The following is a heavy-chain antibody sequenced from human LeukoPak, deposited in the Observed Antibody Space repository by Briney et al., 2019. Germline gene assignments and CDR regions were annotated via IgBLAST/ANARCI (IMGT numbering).Heavy chain of an antibody. Sequence: GGSLRLSCAASGFTFSSYAMSWVRQAPGKGLEWVSAISGSGGSTYYADSVKGRFTISRDDAKNSLFLQMNSLRAEDTATYYCARGEFGDYYYFYMDVWGKGTTVTVSS. J-gene: IGHJ6*03. CDR2: ISGSGGST. CDR3: ARGEFGDYYYFYMDV. V-gene: IGHV3-23*01. D-gene: IGHD2/OR15-2a*01. CDR1: GFTFSSYA.